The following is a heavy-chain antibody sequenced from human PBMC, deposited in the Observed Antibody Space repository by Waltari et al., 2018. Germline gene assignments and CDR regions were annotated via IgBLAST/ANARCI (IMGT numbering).Heavy chain of an antibody. Sequence: QVQLVQSGAEVKKPGASVKVSCKASGYTFTGYYMHWVRQAPGQGLEWMGGINPNSGGTNYAQKFQGRVTMTRDTSISTAYMELSRLRSDDTAVYYCARSGPNYDILTGYYGGLDYWGQGTLVTVSS. D-gene: IGHD3-9*01. J-gene: IGHJ4*02. CDR3: ARSGPNYDILTGYYGGLDY. V-gene: IGHV1-2*02. CDR1: GYTFTGYY. CDR2: INPNSGGT.